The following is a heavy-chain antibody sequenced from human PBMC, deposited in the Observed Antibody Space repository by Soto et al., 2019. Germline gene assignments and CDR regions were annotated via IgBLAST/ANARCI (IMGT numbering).Heavy chain of an antibody. J-gene: IGHJ5*02. Sequence: QVQLVQSGAEVKKPGASVKVSCKASGYTFTSYGISWVRQAPGQGLEGMGWISAYNGNTNYAQKLQGRVTMTTDTSTSTAYMELRSLRSDDTAVYYCARDYAVVPAVQTGGNWFDPWGQGTLVTVSS. V-gene: IGHV1-18*01. CDR3: ARDYAVVPAVQTGGNWFDP. D-gene: IGHD2-2*01. CDR2: ISAYNGNT. CDR1: GYTFTSYG.